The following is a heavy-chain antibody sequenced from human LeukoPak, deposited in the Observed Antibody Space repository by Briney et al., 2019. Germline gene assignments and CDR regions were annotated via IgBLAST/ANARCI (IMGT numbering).Heavy chain of an antibody. D-gene: IGHD3-9*01. CDR3: ARGGEYDILTGYYSPPLYYYYYMDV. Sequence: ASVKVSCKASGYTFTNYYIHWVRQAPGQGLEWMGLINPGGDNTDYAQNFQGRVTMTRDTSTSTVYMGLSSLRSEDTAVYYCARGGEYDILTGYYSPPLYYYYYMDVWGKGTTVTISS. CDR2: INPGGDNT. V-gene: IGHV1-46*01. J-gene: IGHJ6*03. CDR1: GYTFTNYY.